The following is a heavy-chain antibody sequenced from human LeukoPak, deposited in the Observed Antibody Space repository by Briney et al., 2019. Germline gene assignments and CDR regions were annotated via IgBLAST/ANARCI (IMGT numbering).Heavy chain of an antibody. Sequence: GGSLRLSCAASGFTFSSYSMNWVRQAPGKGLEWVSSISSSSSYIYYADSVKGRFTISRGNAKNSLYLQMNSLRAEDTAVYYCARDKGGNFGYYFDYWGQGTLVTVSS. J-gene: IGHJ4*02. V-gene: IGHV3-21*01. CDR3: ARDKGGNFGYYFDY. D-gene: IGHD4-23*01. CDR2: ISSSSSYI. CDR1: GFTFSSYS.